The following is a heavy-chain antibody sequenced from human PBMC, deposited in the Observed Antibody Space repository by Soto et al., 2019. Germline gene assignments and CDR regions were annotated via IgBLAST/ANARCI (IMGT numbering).Heavy chain of an antibody. J-gene: IGHJ6*02. D-gene: IGHD6-19*01. CDR1: GGSISSGGYY. V-gene: IGHV4-31*03. Sequence: SETLSLTCTVSGGSISSGGYYWSWIRQHPGKGLEWIGYIYYSGSTYYNPSLKSRVTISVDTSKNQFSLKLSSVTAADTAVYYCAREGSSGFVHYYGMDVWGQGTTVTVSS. CDR3: AREGSSGFVHYYGMDV. CDR2: IYYSGST.